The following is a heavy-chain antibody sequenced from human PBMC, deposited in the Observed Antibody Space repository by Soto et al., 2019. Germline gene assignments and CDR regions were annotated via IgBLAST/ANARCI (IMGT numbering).Heavy chain of an antibody. D-gene: IGHD2-15*01. Sequence: GGSLRLSCAASGFTFSSYSMNWVRQAPGKGLEWVSSISSSSSYIYYADSVKGRFTITRDNAKNSLYLQMNSLRAEDTAVYYCARDVGADGMDVWGQGTTVTVCS. J-gene: IGHJ6*02. V-gene: IGHV3-21*01. CDR3: ARDVGADGMDV. CDR1: GFTFSSYS. CDR2: ISSSSSYI.